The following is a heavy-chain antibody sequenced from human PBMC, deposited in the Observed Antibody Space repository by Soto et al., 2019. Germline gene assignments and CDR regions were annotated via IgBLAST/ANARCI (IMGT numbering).Heavy chain of an antibody. Sequence: SQTLSLTCAISGDSVSSNSAAWNWTRQSPSRGLEWLGRTYYRSKWYNDYAVSVKSRVTINPDTSKNQFSLQLNSVTPEDTAVYYCARDPTYIVGATRPRGVWFDPWGQGTLVTVSS. CDR1: GDSVSSNSAA. J-gene: IGHJ5*02. D-gene: IGHD1-26*01. CDR2: TYYRSKWYN. V-gene: IGHV6-1*01. CDR3: ARDPTYIVGATRPRGVWFDP.